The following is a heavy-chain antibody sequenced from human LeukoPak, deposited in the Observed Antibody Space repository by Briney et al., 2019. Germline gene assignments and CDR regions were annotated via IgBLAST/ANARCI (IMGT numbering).Heavy chain of an antibody. V-gene: IGHV3-23*01. CDR2: ISGSGGST. D-gene: IGHD3-9*01. CDR1: GYSLTGDV. Sequence: GGSPRLSSAAPGYSLTGDVMSWVPQALGTGLGWVSVISGSGGSTYYADSVNGRFTISRDNSKNTLYLQMNSLRAEDTAVYYCANFLTGFGTDYWGQGTLVTVSS. J-gene: IGHJ4*02. CDR3: ANFLTGFGTDY.